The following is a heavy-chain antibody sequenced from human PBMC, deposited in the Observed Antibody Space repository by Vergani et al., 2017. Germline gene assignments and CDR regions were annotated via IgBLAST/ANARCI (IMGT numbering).Heavy chain of an antibody. CDR3: ANGKYYSDSTSHFRGRYFDV. V-gene: IGHV4-39*01. J-gene: IGHJ2*01. D-gene: IGHD3-16*01. Sequence: QMQLQESGPGLVKASETLSLTCTVSGDSIISRSYYWGWIRQPPGKGLEWMGRIYNSGNGDSSSSLKSRVTISADTSKNQFSLRLTSVTAADTAVYYCANGKYYSDSTSHFRGRYFDVWGRGTLVTVPS. CDR2: IYNSGNG. CDR1: GDSIISRSYY.